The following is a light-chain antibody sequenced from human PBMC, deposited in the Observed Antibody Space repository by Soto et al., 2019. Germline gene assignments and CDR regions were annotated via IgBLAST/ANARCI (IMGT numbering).Light chain of an antibody. CDR3: SAYTHSSTVI. V-gene: IGLV2-14*01. Sequence: SSLTQPASVSGSPGQSITISCTGTSSDVGAYNYVSWYQQHPGKAPKLMIYEVSKRPSGVSNRFSGSTSGNTASLTISGLQAEDEADYYCSAYTHSSTVIFGGGTQLTVL. CDR2: EVS. J-gene: IGLJ2*01. CDR1: SSDVGAYNY.